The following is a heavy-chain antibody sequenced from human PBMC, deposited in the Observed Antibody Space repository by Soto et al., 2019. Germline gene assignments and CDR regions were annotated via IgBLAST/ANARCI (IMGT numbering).Heavy chain of an antibody. J-gene: IGHJ6*02. Sequence: GASVKVSCKASGGTFSSYAISWVRQAPGQGLEWMGGIIPIFGTANYAQKFQGRVTITAGESTSTAYMELSSLRSEDTAVYYCARATVTTIYYYYGMDVWGQGTTVTVSS. CDR3: ARATVTTIYYYYGMDV. D-gene: IGHD4-4*01. CDR2: IIPIFGTA. V-gene: IGHV1-69*13. CDR1: GGTFSSYA.